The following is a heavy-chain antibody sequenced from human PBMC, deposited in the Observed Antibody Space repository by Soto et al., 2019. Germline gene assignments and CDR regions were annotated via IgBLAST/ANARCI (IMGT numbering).Heavy chain of an antibody. V-gene: IGHV4-31*03. CDR1: GGSISSGCYY. CDR3: ASTYYSSSYN. Sequence: SETLSLTGTVSGGSISSGCYYWSWIRQHPGKGLEWIGYIYYSGSTYYNPSLKSRVTISVDTSKNQFSLKLSSVTAAETAVYYCASTYYSSSYNWGQRTLVTVCS. J-gene: IGHJ4*02. D-gene: IGHD6-13*01. CDR2: IYYSGST.